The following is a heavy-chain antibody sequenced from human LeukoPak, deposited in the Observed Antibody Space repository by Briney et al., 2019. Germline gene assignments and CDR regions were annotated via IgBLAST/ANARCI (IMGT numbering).Heavy chain of an antibody. Sequence: PGGSLRLSCAASGFTSSSYSMNWVRQAPGKGLEWVSSISSSSSYIYYADSVKGRFTISRDNAKNSLYPQMNSLRAEDTAVYYCARDPSLSAIYWGQGTLVTVSS. CDR1: GFTSSSYS. V-gene: IGHV3-21*01. D-gene: IGHD3-16*02. CDR2: ISSSSSYI. J-gene: IGHJ4*02. CDR3: ARDPSLSAIY.